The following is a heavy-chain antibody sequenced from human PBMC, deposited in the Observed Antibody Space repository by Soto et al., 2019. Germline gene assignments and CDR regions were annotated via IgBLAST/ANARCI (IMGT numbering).Heavy chain of an antibody. D-gene: IGHD3-10*01. Sequence: ASVKVSCKASGGTFSRYAISWVRQAPGQGLEWMGGIIPIFGTANYAQKLQGRVTMTTDTSTSTAYMELRSLRSDDTAVYYCARDALMVRGVIKDHMAFDYWGQGTLVTVSS. CDR3: ARDALMVRGVIKDHMAFDY. CDR1: GGTFSRYA. J-gene: IGHJ4*02. V-gene: IGHV1-69*05. CDR2: IIPIFGTA.